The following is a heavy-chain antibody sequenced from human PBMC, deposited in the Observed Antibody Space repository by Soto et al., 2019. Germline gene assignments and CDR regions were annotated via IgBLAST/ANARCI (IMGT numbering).Heavy chain of an antibody. Sequence: QITLKESGPTLVRPPQTLTLTCTFSGFSLTSGVGVGWIRQPPGKALEWLALIYWDDDKRYSPSLKNRLTITQAPXXXQXXLTMTNVGPVDTATYFCAHIDPEIVTVGGHGGFDYWGQGTLVTVSS. CDR3: AHIDPEIVTVGGHGGFDY. CDR1: GFSLTSGVG. J-gene: IGHJ4*02. D-gene: IGHD5-12*01. V-gene: IGHV2-5*02. CDR2: IYWDDDK.